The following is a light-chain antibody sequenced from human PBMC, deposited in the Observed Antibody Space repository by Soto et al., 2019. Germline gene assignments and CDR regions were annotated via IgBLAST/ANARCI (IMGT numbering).Light chain of an antibody. V-gene: IGLV1-44*01. Sequence: QSALTQPPSASGTPGQRVTISCSGSSSNIGSYTVNWYQQLPGTAPKLLIYSNNQRPSGVPDRFSGSKSGTSASLAISGLQSEDEADYYCAAWDDSLNGYVVFGGGTKLTVL. CDR2: SNN. CDR1: SSNIGSYT. J-gene: IGLJ2*01. CDR3: AAWDDSLNGYVV.